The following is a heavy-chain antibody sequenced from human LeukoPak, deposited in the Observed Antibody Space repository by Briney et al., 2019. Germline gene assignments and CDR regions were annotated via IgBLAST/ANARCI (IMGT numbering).Heavy chain of an antibody. J-gene: IGHJ4*02. CDR1: GYTFTSYG. Sequence: ASVKASCKASGYTFTSYGISWVRQAPGQGLEWMGWISAYNGNTNYAQKLQGRVTMTTDTSTSTAYMELRSLRSDDTAVYYCARGLRSPYYDFWSGREEFDYWGQGTLVTVSS. CDR2: ISAYNGNT. V-gene: IGHV1-18*01. CDR3: ARGLRSPYYDFWSGREEFDY. D-gene: IGHD3-3*01.